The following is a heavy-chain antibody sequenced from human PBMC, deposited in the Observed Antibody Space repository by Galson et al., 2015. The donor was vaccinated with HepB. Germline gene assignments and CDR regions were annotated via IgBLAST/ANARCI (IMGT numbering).Heavy chain of an antibody. CDR1: GYTFTGYY. CDR3: ARAGDSGGYNEMDV. CDR2: IIPIFGTA. Sequence: SVKVSCKASGYTFTGYYLHWVRQAPGQGLEWMGGIIPIFGTANYAQKFQGRVTITADKSTSTAYMELNSLRSEDTAVYYCARAGDSGGYNEMDVWGQGTTVTVSS. J-gene: IGHJ6*02. V-gene: IGHV1-69*06. D-gene: IGHD3-22*01.